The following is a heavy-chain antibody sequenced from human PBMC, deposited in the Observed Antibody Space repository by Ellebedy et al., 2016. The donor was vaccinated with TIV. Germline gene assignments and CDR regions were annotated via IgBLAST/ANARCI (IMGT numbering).Heavy chain of an antibody. D-gene: IGHD1-1*01. CDR3: AKDAWGTGTTNWFDP. CDR1: GFTFDDYA. Sequence: SLKISXAASGFTFDDYAMHWVRQAPGKGLEWVSGISWNSGSIGYADSVKGRFTISRDNAKNSLYLQMNSLRAEDTALHYCAKDAWGTGTTNWFDPWGQGTLVTVSS. CDR2: ISWNSGSI. J-gene: IGHJ5*02. V-gene: IGHV3-9*01.